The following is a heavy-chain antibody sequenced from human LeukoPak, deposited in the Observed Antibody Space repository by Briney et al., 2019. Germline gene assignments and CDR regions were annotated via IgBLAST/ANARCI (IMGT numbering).Heavy chain of an antibody. CDR1: GGSISSYY. J-gene: IGHJ4*02. V-gene: IGHV4-59*01. CDR2: IYYSGST. D-gene: IGHD2-2*01. CDR3: ASSRGGCSSTSCYDY. Sequence: PSETLSLTCTVSGGSISSYYWSWIRQPPGKGLEVIGYIYYSGSTNYNPSLKSRVTISVDTSKNQFSLKLSSVTAADTAVYYCASSRGGCSSTSCYDYWGQGTLVTVSS.